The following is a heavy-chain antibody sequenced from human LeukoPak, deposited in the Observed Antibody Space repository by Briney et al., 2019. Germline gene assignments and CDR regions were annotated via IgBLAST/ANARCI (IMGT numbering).Heavy chain of an antibody. CDR1: GGSFSGYY. D-gene: IGHD3-22*01. CDR2: INHSGST. Sequence: SETLSLTCAVYGGSFSGYYWSWIRQPPGKGLEWIGEINHSGSTNYNPSLKSRVTISVDTSKNQCSLKLSSVTAADTAVYYCARGRGYDSSGYYYYYYYMDVWGKGTTVTVSS. CDR3: ARGRGYDSSGYYYYYYYMDV. J-gene: IGHJ6*03. V-gene: IGHV4-34*01.